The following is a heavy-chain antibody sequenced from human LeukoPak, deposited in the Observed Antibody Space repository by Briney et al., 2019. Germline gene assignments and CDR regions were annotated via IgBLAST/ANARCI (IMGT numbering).Heavy chain of an antibody. CDR2: TSGSGGST. CDR1: AITPTNIG. D-gene: IGHD3-22*01. J-gene: IGHJ4*02. Sequence: AGYLRRSCAVSAITPTNIGMSWDSQAQGKGLEWVAGTSGSGGSTTYEDSVKGRFTISRDNPKNTLYLQMNILRAEDTAVYFCAKRGVVIRVILVGFNKEAYYFDSWGQGALVTVSS. CDR3: AKRGVVIRVILVGFNKEAYYFDS. V-gene: IGHV3-23*01.